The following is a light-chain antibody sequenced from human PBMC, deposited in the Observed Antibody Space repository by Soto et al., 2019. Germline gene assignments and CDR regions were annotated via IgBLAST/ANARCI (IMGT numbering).Light chain of an antibody. CDR3: RQRSNWPPEFT. J-gene: IGKJ2*01. CDR1: QFITSY. V-gene: IGKV3-11*01. Sequence: EIVLTQSPATLSLSPGERANLSCRASQFITSYLAWYQKKPGQTPRLLIYDAVNRATGVPDRFSGGGSGTDFTLTISSLEAEDSAVYYCRQRSNWPPEFTFGQGTKVDIK. CDR2: DAV.